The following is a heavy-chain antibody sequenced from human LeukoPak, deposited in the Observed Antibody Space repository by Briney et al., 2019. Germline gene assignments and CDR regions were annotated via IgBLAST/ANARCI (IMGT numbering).Heavy chain of an antibody. CDR3: ARETPGVNYYYYYMDV. Sequence: SETLSLTCTVSGASISSPFWTWIRQSPERGLEWIGYIYYGGDTSYNPSLKSRVTISLETSKNQFSLKLSSVTAADTAVYYCARETPGVNYYYYYMDVWGKGTTVTVSS. J-gene: IGHJ6*03. CDR1: GASISSPF. D-gene: IGHD3-10*01. CDR2: IYYGGDT. V-gene: IGHV4-59*11.